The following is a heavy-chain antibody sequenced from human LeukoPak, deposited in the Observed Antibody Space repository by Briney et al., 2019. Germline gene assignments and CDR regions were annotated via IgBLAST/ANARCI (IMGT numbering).Heavy chain of an antibody. CDR2: INPNSVNT. J-gene: IGHJ4*02. CDR3: AREMRPATTTLVAY. V-gene: IGHV1-2*02. Sequence: ASVKVSCKASGYIFTGYWIHWVRQAPGQGLEWMGFINPNSVNTNYAQKFQGRVTMTRDTSINTAYMELNGLTGDDTAVYYCAREMRPATTTLVAYWGQGTLVTVSS. D-gene: IGHD1-1*01. CDR1: GYIFTGYW.